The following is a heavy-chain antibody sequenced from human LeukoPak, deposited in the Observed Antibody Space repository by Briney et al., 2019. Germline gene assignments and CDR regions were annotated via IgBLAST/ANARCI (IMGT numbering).Heavy chain of an antibody. D-gene: IGHD2/OR15-2a*01. CDR1: GFTFDDYT. J-gene: IGHJ4*02. Sequence: GGSLRLSCEASGFTFDDYTMHWVRQAPGKGLEWVSLISWDGDTTDYAESVEGRFTVSRDNRENSLYLQLSGLRPEDTAFYYCAKDRGPLAVYEPLDYWGQGTRVTVSS. CDR3: AKDRGPLAVYEPLDY. V-gene: IGHV3-43*01. CDR2: ISWDGDTT.